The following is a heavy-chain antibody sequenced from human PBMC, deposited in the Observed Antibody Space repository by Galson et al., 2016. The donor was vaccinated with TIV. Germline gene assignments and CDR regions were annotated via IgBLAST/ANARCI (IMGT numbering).Heavy chain of an antibody. Sequence: SLRLSCAPSGFIFSTFSMNWVRQAPGKGLEWLSYISSSGTTIYYADSVKGRFTISRDNSKNSLYLQMNSLRAEDTAVYYCTREDPAVAGTSYGMDVWGQGTTVTVSS. CDR3: TREDPAVAGTSYGMDV. CDR1: GFIFSTFS. J-gene: IGHJ6*02. CDR2: ISSSGTTI. D-gene: IGHD6-19*01. V-gene: IGHV3-48*04.